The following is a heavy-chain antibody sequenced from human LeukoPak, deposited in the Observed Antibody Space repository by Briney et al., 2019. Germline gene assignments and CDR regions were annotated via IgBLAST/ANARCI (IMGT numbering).Heavy chain of an antibody. CDR1: GYTFTGYY. CDR3: AGSSAPSNWFDP. Sequence: ASVKVSCKASGYTFTGYYMHWVRQAPGQGLEWMGWINPNSGGTNYAQKFQGRVTMTRDTSISTAYMELSRLRSDDTAVYYCAGSSAPSNWFDPWGQGTLVTVSS. V-gene: IGHV1-2*02. J-gene: IGHJ5*02. D-gene: IGHD6-19*01. CDR2: INPNSGGT.